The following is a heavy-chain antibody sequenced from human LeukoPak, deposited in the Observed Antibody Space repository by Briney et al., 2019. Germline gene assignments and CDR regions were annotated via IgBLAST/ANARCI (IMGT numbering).Heavy chain of an antibody. J-gene: IGHJ4*02. CDR2: INHSGST. V-gene: IGHV4-34*01. D-gene: IGHD2-15*01. Sequence: PSETLSLTCAVYGGSFSGYYWSWIRQPPGKGLEWIGEINHSGSTNYNPSHKSRVTISVDTSKNQFSLKLSSVTAADTAVYYCARPLRGYCSGGSCQGFDYWGQGTLVTVSS. CDR1: GGSFSGYY. CDR3: ARPLRGYCSGGSCQGFDY.